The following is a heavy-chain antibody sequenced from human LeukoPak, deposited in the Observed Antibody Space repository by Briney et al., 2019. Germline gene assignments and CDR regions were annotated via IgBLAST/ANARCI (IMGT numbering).Heavy chain of an antibody. CDR1: GFTFSSYE. D-gene: IGHD3-22*01. CDR2: ISSSGSTI. J-gene: IGHJ3*02. V-gene: IGHV3-48*03. CDR3: ARDYDSKAFDI. Sequence: GGSLRLSCAASGFTFSSYEMNWVRQAPGKGLEWVSYISSSGSTIYYADSVKGRFTISRDNAKNSLYLQMNSLRAEDTAVYYCARDYDSKAFDIWGQGTMVTVSS.